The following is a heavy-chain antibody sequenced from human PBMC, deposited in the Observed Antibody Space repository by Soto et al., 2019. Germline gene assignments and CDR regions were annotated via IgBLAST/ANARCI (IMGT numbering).Heavy chain of an antibody. J-gene: IGHJ4*02. CDR3: ARVYCSGGRCYYFDY. Sequence: QVQLQESGPGLVKPSQTLSLTCTVSGGSISSGGYYWSWIRQLPGKGLEWIGYIYYSGNTYYNPSLKSRVTLSVDTSKNQFSLKLSSVTAADTAVYYCARVYCSGGRCYYFDYWGQGTLVTVSS. CDR1: GGSISSGGYY. V-gene: IGHV4-31*03. D-gene: IGHD2-15*01. CDR2: IYYSGNT.